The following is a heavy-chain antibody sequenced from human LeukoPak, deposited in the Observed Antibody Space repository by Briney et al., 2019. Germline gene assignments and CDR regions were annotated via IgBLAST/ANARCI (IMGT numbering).Heavy chain of an antibody. Sequence: GGSLRLSCAASGFTFSSYGMHWVRQAPGKGLEWVANIKQDGSEKNYVDSVKGRFTVSRDNAKNSLYLQMNSLRAEDTAVYYCARGGSYSKYWGQGTLVTVSS. CDR1: GFTFSSYG. D-gene: IGHD1-26*01. J-gene: IGHJ4*02. V-gene: IGHV3-7*05. CDR3: ARGGSYSKY. CDR2: IKQDGSEK.